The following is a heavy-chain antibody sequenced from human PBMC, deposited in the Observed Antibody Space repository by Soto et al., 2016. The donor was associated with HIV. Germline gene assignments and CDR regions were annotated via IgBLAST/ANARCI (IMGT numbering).Heavy chain of an antibody. CDR3: ARFGMYHRNAKGGYFFDN. V-gene: IGHV3-21*01. Sequence: EVQLVESGGGLVKPGGSLRLSCAASGFTFSSYSMNWVRQAPGKGLEWVSCISSSGSYIYYADSLKGRFTISRDNAKNSLYLQMNSLRAEDMAVYYCARFGMYHRNAKGGYFFDNVGPGNPGHRLL. CDR2: ISSSGSYI. CDR1: GFTFSSYS. D-gene: IGHD1-1*01. J-gene: IGHJ4*02.